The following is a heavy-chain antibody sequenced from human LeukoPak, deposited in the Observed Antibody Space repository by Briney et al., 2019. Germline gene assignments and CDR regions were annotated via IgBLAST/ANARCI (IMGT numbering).Heavy chain of an antibody. J-gene: IGHJ2*01. CDR3: ARDYGDYPYWYFDP. V-gene: IGHV4-39*01. Sequence: PSETLSLTCTVSGGSISISSTYYLGWLRQPPGKSLEWIGSIYYSGTTHYNPSLKSRVTISVDTSKNQLSLKLRSVTAADTAVYYCARDYGDYPYWYFDPWGRGTLVTVSS. CDR1: GGSISISSTYY. CDR2: IYYSGTT. D-gene: IGHD4-17*01.